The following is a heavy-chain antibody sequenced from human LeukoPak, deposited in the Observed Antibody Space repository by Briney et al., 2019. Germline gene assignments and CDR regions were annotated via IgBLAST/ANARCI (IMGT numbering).Heavy chain of an antibody. D-gene: IGHD2-21*02. CDR3: TKLSDCGADSYDGPHWFDP. Sequence: PSETLSLTCTVSGGSMTGYYWAWIRQPPGKRLEWIGYVHSSGGTKYSPSLKSRVTVSIDMSKNQFSLNLRSVTAADSAAYYCTKLSDCGADSYDGPHWFDPWGQGSLVTVSS. J-gene: IGHJ5*02. V-gene: IGHV4-59*08. CDR1: GGSMTGYY. CDR2: VHSSGGT.